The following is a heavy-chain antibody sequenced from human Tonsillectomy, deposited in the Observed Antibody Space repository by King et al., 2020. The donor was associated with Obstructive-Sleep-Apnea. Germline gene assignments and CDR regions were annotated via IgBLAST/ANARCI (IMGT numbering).Heavy chain of an antibody. J-gene: IGHJ5*02. CDR1: GGSITRGSYY. CDR2: IYDSGRT. CDR3: ARHPAVAGIQARFDP. V-gene: IGHV4-39*01. Sequence: QLQESGPGLVKPSETLSLTCTVSGGSITRGSYYLGWIRQTPGKGLEWIGSIYDSGRTYYNPSLKSRVTISIDTSKYQFSLRLTSVTAADTAVYYCARHPAVAGIQARFDPWGPGTLVTVSS. D-gene: IGHD6-19*01.